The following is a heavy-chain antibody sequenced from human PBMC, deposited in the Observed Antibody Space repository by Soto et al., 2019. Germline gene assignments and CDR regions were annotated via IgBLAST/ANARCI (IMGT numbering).Heavy chain of an antibody. CDR3: ARDDYDFWSGYYSY. V-gene: IGHV3-30-3*01. CDR2: ISYDGSNK. D-gene: IGHD3-3*01. Sequence: QVQLVESGGGVVQPGRSLRLSCAASGFTFSSYAMHWVRQAPGKGLEWVAVISYDGSNKYYADSVKGRFTISRDNSKNTLYLQMNSLRAEDTAVYYCARDDYDFWSGYYSYWGQGTLVTVSS. CDR1: GFTFSSYA. J-gene: IGHJ4*02.